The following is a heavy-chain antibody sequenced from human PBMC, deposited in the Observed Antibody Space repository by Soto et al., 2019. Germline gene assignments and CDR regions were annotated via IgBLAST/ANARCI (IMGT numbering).Heavy chain of an antibody. J-gene: IGHJ4*02. CDR3: ARSQTTVTSYDY. CDR2: IHYSGST. D-gene: IGHD4-17*01. V-gene: IGHV4-39*07. CDR1: GGSISIGTDY. Sequence: SETLSLTCDVSGGSISIGTDYWGWIRQPPGKGLEWIGNIHYSGSTYYNPSLKSRVTISVDRSKNQFSLKLSSVTAADTAVYYCARSQTTVTSYDYWGQGTLVTVSS.